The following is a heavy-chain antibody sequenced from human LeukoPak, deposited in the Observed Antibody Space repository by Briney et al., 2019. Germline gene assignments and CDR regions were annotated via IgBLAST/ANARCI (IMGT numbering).Heavy chain of an antibody. D-gene: IGHD3-10*01. CDR3: ARDNWGSGNYIFDY. CDR1: GFTFSSYW. CDR2: IKQDGSEK. Sequence: GGSLRLSCAASGFTFSSYWMSWVRQAPGKGLEWVANIKQDGSEKYYVDSVKGRFTISRDNAKNSLYLQMNSLRAEDTAVYYCARDNWGSGNYIFDYWGQGTLVTVSS. V-gene: IGHV3-7*01. J-gene: IGHJ4*02.